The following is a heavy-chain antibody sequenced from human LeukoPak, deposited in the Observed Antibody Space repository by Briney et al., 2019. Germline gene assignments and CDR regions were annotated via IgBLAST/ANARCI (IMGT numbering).Heavy chain of an antibody. CDR3: AKSNGGLGGAFDY. CDR1: GFTFSSYA. D-gene: IGHD4-17*01. J-gene: IGHJ4*02. V-gene: IGHV3-23*01. CDR2: ISGSGGST. Sequence: GGSLRLSCAASGFTFSSYAMSWVRQAPGKGLEWVSAISGSGGSTYYADSVRGRFTISRDNSKNTLYLQMNSLRAEDTAVYYCAKSNGGLGGAFDYWGQGTLVTVSS.